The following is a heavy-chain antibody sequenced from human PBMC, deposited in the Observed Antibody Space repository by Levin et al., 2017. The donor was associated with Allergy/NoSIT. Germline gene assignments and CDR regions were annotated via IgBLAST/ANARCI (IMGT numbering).Heavy chain of an antibody. Sequence: GGSLRLSCAASGFTFSSYGMHWVRQAPGKGLEWVAVIWYDGSNKYYADSVKGRFTISRDNSKNTLYLQMNSLRAEDTAVYYCARDRGWGGSCLLYWGQGTLVTVSS. CDR2: IWYDGSNK. D-gene: IGHD2-15*01. J-gene: IGHJ4*02. CDR1: GFTFSSYG. V-gene: IGHV3-33*01. CDR3: ARDRGWGGSCLLY.